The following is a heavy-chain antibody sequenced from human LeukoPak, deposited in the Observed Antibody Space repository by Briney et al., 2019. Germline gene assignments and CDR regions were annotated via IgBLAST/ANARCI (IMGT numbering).Heavy chain of an antibody. V-gene: IGHV4-59*08. Sequence: PSETLSLTCTVSGGSISSYYWGWIRQPPGKGLEWIGYIYYSGSTNYNPSLKSRVTISVDTSKNQFSLKLSSVTAADTAVYYCARFSAAADRGGDYWGQGTLVTVSS. CDR3: ARFSAAADRGGDY. CDR1: GGSISSYY. CDR2: IYYSGST. J-gene: IGHJ4*02. D-gene: IGHD6-13*01.